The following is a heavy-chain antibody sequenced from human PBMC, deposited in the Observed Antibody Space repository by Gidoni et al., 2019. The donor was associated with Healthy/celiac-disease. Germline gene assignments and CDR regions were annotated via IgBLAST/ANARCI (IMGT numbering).Heavy chain of an antibody. Sequence: QVQLQESGPGLVKPSETLSLTCTVSGGSISSYYWSWIRQPAGKGLEWIGRIYTSGSTNYNPSLKSRVTMSVDTSKNQFSLKLSSVTAADTAVYYCARALGYCSSTSCPAGYYMDVWGKGTTVTVSS. J-gene: IGHJ6*03. D-gene: IGHD2-2*01. CDR1: GGSISSYY. CDR3: ARALGYCSSTSCPAGYYMDV. CDR2: IYTSGST. V-gene: IGHV4-4*07.